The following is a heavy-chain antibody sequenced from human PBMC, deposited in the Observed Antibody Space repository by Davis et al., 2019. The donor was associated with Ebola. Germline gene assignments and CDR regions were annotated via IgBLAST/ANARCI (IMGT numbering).Heavy chain of an antibody. V-gene: IGHV3-15*07. Sequence: GESLKISCAASGFTFSSYSMNWVRQAPGKGLEWVGRIKSKTDGGTTDYAAPVKGRFTISRDDSKNTLYLQMNSLKTEDTAVYYCTTESSGWYAVYYYDMDVWGQGTTVTVSS. CDR1: GFTFSSYS. CDR3: TTESSGWYAVYYYDMDV. CDR2: IKSKTDGGTT. D-gene: IGHD6-19*01. J-gene: IGHJ6*02.